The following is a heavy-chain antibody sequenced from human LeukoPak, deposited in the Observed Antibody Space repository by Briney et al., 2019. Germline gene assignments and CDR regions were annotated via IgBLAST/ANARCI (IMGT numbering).Heavy chain of an antibody. J-gene: IGHJ4*02. CDR1: GFTFSSYG. CDR3: ARDHCSSTSCYLFDY. V-gene: IGHV3-33*01. Sequence: GGSLRLSCAASGFTFSSYGMHWVRQAPGKGLEWVAVIWYDGSNNYYADSVKGRFTISRDNSKNTLYLQMNSLRAEDTAVYYCARDHCSSTSCYLFDYWGQGTLVTVSS. D-gene: IGHD2-2*01. CDR2: IWYDGSNN.